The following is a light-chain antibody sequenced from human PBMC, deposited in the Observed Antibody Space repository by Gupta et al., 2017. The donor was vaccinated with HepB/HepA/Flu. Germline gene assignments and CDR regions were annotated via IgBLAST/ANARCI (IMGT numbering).Light chain of an antibody. CDR3: SAYTHSTTLV. Sequence: QSALTQPASVSGSPGQSITISCTGPSRAVGGYNYVSWYQRHPGKAPKRMIYDVSERPAGVSNRFSGSKSGNTASLTISGLQAEDEGDYFCSAYTHSTTLVFGGGTKLTVL. V-gene: IGLV2-14*01. J-gene: IGLJ2*01. CDR1: SRAVGGYNY. CDR2: DVS.